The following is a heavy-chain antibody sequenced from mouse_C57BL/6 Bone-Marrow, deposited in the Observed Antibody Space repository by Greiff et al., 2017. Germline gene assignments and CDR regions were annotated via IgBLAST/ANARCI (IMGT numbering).Heavy chain of an antibody. V-gene: IGHV1-42*01. CDR1: GYSFTGYY. D-gene: IGHD2-1*01. CDR3: ARERGIYGNFPFAY. CDR2: INPSTGGT. Sequence: EVQLQQSGPELVKPGASVKISCKASGYSFTGYYMNWVKQSPEKSLEWIGEINPSTGGTTYNQKFKAKATLTVDKSSSTAYMQLKSLTSEDSAVYYCARERGIYGNFPFAYWGQGTLVTVSA. J-gene: IGHJ3*01.